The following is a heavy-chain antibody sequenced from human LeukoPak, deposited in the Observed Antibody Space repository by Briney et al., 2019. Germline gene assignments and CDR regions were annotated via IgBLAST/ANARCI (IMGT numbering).Heavy chain of an antibody. D-gene: IGHD3-10*01. CDR3: SKDLTSDFGGDLDP. CDR1: GFTFSTYG. V-gene: IGHV3-30*02. Sequence: PGGSLRLSCAASGFTFSTYGMHWVRQAPGKGLEWVAFIRYDGSNKYYEDSVKGRFTISRDNSKSTVYLQMNSLRVEDAAVYYCSKDLTSDFGGDLDPWGQGTLVTVSS. CDR2: IRYDGSNK. J-gene: IGHJ5*02.